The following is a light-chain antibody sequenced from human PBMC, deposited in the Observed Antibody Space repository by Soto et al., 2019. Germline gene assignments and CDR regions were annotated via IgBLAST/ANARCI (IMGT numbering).Light chain of an antibody. CDR1: QSVSSN. CDR3: QQYNNWPYT. Sequence: EIVMTQSPATLSVSPGERATLSCRASQSVSSNLAWYQQTPGQAPRLLIYGASTRATGIPARFSGSGSGTDFTLTISSLQSEAVAVYYCQQYNNWPYTFGQGTKLEIK. J-gene: IGKJ2*01. CDR2: GAS. V-gene: IGKV3-15*01.